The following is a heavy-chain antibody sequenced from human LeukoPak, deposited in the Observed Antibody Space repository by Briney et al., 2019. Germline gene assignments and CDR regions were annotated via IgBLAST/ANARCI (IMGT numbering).Heavy chain of an antibody. CDR2: ISSSSSTI. J-gene: IGHJ3*02. V-gene: IGHV3-48*01. D-gene: IGHD2/OR15-2a*01. Sequence: PGGSLRLSCAASGFTFSSYSMNWVRQAPGKGLEWVSYISSSSSTIYYADSVKGRFTISRDNAKNSLYLQMNSLRAEDTAVYYCARRTDEYYDAFDIWGQGTMVTVSS. CDR1: GFTFSSYS. CDR3: ARRTDEYYDAFDI.